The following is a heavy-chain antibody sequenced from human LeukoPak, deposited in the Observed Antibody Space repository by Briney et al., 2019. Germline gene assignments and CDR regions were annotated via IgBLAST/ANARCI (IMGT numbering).Heavy chain of an antibody. CDR2: ISYDGNDK. V-gene: IGHV3-30*18. CDR3: AKDLRGYSSGWPANY. D-gene: IGHD6-19*01. Sequence: PGGSLRLSCAASGFTFSTYGMYWVRQAPGKGLEWVAIISYDGNDKYYADSVKGRFSLSRDNSRNTLYLQMSSLKPEDTAVYYCAKDLRGYSSGWPANYWGQGTLVSVSS. J-gene: IGHJ4*02. CDR1: GFTFSTYG.